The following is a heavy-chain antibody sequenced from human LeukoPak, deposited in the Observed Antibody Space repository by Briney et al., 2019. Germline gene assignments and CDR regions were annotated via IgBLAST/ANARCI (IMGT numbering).Heavy chain of an antibody. V-gene: IGHV1-69*05. D-gene: IGHD3-22*01. J-gene: IGHJ5*02. Sequence: SVKVSCKGSGGTFSSYAISWVRQAPGQGLEWMGRIIPIFGTANYAHKFQGRVTITTDESTSTAYMELSSLRSEDTAVYYCARELGTMIVVVITQVGWFDPWGQGTLVTVSS. CDR1: GGTFSSYA. CDR2: IIPIFGTA. CDR3: ARELGTMIVVVITQVGWFDP.